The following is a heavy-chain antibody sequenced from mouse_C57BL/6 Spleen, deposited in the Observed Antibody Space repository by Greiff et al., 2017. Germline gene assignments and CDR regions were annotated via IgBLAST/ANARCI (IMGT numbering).Heavy chain of an antibody. D-gene: IGHD2-4*01. CDR1: GYTFTDHT. J-gene: IGHJ4*01. V-gene: IGHV1-78*01. CDR3: ARRGDYDDTLYAMDY. Sequence: SDAELVKPGASVKISCTVSGYTFTDHTLHWMKQRPEQGLEWIGYIYPRDGSTQYNEKFKGKATLTADKSSSTAYMQLNSLTSEDAAVYFCARRGDYDDTLYAMDYWGQGTSVTVSS. CDR2: IYPRDGST.